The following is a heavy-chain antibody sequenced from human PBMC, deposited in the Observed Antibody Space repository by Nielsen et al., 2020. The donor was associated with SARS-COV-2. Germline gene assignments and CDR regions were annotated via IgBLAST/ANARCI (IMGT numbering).Heavy chain of an antibody. CDR2: INHSGST. V-gene: IGHV4-34*01. CDR1: GGSFSGYY. J-gene: IGHJ4*02. CDR3: ARAGVAVPY. Sequence: SETLSLTCAVYGGSFSGYYWSWIRQPPGKGLEWIGEINHSGSTNYNPSLKSRVTISVDTSKNQFSLKLSSVTAADTAVYYCARAGVAVPYWGQGTLVTVSS. D-gene: IGHD6-19*01.